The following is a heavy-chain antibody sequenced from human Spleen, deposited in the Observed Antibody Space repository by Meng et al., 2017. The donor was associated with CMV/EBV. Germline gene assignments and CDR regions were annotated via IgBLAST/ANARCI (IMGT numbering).Heavy chain of an antibody. V-gene: IGHV3-74*01. D-gene: IGHD5-24*01. CDR2: INIDGSNT. J-gene: IGHJ4*02. CDR1: VLTFSNYW. CDR3: GRDLLQIDH. Sequence: LRLSCASSVLTFSNYWMHWVRQGPGKGLEWVSRINIDGSNTNYADSVKGRFTISRDNANNTLYLQMNSLRAEDTAVYYCGRDLLQIDHWGQGTLVTVSS.